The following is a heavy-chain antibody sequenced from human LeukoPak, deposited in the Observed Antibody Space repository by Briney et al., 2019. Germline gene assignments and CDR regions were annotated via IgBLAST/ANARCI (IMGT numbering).Heavy chain of an antibody. J-gene: IGHJ4*02. Sequence: GGSLRLSCATSGFTFSSSAMSWVRQPPGKGLAWVSTISGSGGGTYYADHVKGRYTIFRDHSQNTLYLQMNSLRAEDPAVFYCGKLFYSSGMYHFDYWGQGTLVTVSS. CDR2: ISGSGGGT. CDR3: GKLFYSSGMYHFDY. CDR1: GFTFSSSA. V-gene: IGHV3-23*01. D-gene: IGHD3-10*01.